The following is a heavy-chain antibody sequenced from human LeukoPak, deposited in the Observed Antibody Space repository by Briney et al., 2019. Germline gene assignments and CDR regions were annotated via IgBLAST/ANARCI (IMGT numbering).Heavy chain of an antibody. CDR3: ASGSGSYRTPYYYMDV. D-gene: IGHD3-10*01. CDR2: IYSGGST. J-gene: IGHJ6*03. CDR1: GFTVSSNY. Sequence: PGGSLGLSCVASGFTVSSNYMSWVRQAPGKGLEWVSVIYSGGSTYYADSVKGRFTISRDNSKNTLYLQMNSLRAEDTAVYYCASGSGSYRTPYYYMDVWGTGTTVTVSS. V-gene: IGHV3-53*01.